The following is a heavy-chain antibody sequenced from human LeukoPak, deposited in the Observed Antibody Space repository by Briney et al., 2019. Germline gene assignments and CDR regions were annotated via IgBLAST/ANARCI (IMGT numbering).Heavy chain of an antibody. Sequence: ASVKVSCKASGYTFTSYGISWVRQAPGQGLEWMGWISAYNGNTNYAQKLQGRVTMTTDTSTGTAYMELRSLRSDDTAVYYCARVYYGSGSYYNGGLWFDYWGQGTLVTVSS. D-gene: IGHD3-10*01. CDR2: ISAYNGNT. CDR3: ARVYYGSGSYYNGGLWFDY. V-gene: IGHV1-18*01. CDR1: GYTFTSYG. J-gene: IGHJ4*02.